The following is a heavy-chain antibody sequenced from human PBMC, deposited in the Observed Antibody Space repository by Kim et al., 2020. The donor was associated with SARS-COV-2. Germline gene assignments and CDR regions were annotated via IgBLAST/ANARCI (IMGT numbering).Heavy chain of an antibody. V-gene: IGHV3-23*01. CDR3: AKDLTMVALYWFDP. Sequence: ADSVKGRFTISRDNSKNTLYLQMNSLRAEDTAVYYCAKDLTMVALYWFDPWGQGTLVTVSS. D-gene: IGHD3-10*01. J-gene: IGHJ5*02.